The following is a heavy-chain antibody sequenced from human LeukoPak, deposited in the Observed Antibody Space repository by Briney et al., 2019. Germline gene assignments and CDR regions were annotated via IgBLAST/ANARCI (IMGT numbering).Heavy chain of an antibody. CDR2: IDPSDSYT. CDR3: ARLPRYCSGGSCYRWFDP. V-gene: IGHV5-10-1*01. CDR1: GYSFTSYW. J-gene: IGHJ5*02. D-gene: IGHD2-15*01. Sequence: GESLKISCKGSGYSFTSYWISWVRQMPGKGLEWMGRIDPSDSYTNYSPSFQGHVTISADESISTAYLQWSSLKASDTAVYYCARLPRYCSGGSCYRWFDPWGQGTLVTVSS.